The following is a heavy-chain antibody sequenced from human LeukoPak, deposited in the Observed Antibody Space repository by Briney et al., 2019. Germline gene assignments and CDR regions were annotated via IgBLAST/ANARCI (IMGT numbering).Heavy chain of an antibody. Sequence: GGSLRLSWAASGFTFSNYGMHWVRQAPGKGLEWVAVIWDDGSNEYYADSVKGRFTIFRDNRRNTLYLQMNSLRAEDTAVYSCARDHSGTQDYWGQGTLVTVSS. CDR1: GFTFSNYG. J-gene: IGHJ4*02. CDR2: IWDDGSNE. CDR3: ARDHSGTQDY. D-gene: IGHD1-1*01. V-gene: IGHV3-33*01.